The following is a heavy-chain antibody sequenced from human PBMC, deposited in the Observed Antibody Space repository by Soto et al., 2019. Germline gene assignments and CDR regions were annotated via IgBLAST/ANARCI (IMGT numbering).Heavy chain of an antibody. V-gene: IGHV3-23*01. CDR2: ISGNGGTT. CDR1: GFTFSSYA. J-gene: IGHJ4*02. CDR3: ATAEVDY. Sequence: PGGSLRLSCAASGFTFSSYAITWVRQAPGKGLEWVSTISGNGGTTYYADSVKGRFTVSRDNAKNTLYLQMNSLRVEDTAVYYCATAEVDYWGPGTLVTVSS.